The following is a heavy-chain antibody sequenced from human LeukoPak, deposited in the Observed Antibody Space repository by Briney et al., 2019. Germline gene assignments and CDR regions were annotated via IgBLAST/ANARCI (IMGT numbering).Heavy chain of an antibody. CDR2: ISSSGGST. Sequence: QPGGSLRLSCSASGFTFSNYAMHWVRQAPGKGLEYVSAISSSGGSTYYADLVKGRFTISRDNSKNTLYLQMSSLRPEDTAVYFCVKERSGGFFDYWGQGTLVTVSS. D-gene: IGHD1-26*01. V-gene: IGHV3-64D*09. CDR1: GFTFSNYA. CDR3: VKERSGGFFDY. J-gene: IGHJ4*02.